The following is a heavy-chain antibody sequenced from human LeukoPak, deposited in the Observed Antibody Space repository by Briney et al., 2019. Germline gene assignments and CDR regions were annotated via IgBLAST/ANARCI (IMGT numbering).Heavy chain of an antibody. D-gene: IGHD3-3*01. Sequence: SETLSLTCAVYGGSFSGYYWGWIRQPPGKGLEWIGSIYYSGSTYYNPSLKSRVTISVDTSKNQFSLKLSSVTAADTAVYYCARGVPDYDFWSGQQFPPFLMDVWGQGTTVTVSS. CDR3: ARGVPDYDFWSGQQFPPFLMDV. CDR1: GGSFSGYY. CDR2: IYYSGST. V-gene: IGHV4-34*01. J-gene: IGHJ6*02.